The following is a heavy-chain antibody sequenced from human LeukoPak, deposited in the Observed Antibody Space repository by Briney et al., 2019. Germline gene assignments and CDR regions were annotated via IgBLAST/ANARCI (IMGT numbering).Heavy chain of an antibody. CDR3: ARHDSWAGWFDP. J-gene: IGHJ5*02. V-gene: IGHV3-66*04. CDR1: GFTFSSYS. D-gene: IGHD3-22*01. CDR2: IYSGGTT. Sequence: GGSLRLSCAASGFTFSSYSMNWVRQAPGKGLEWVSVIYSGGTTYSADSVKGRFTISRDNSKNTLYLQMNSLRAEDTAVYYCARHDSWAGWFDPWGQGTLVTVSS.